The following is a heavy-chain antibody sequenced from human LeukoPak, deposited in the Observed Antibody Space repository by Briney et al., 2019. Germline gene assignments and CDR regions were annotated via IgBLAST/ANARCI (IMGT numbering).Heavy chain of an antibody. V-gene: IGHV3-7*03. CDR3: SRQLEE. Sequence: PGGSLRLSCAASGFIFNNYWMDWVRQTPGKGLEWVANIKYDGTTKYYVDSVKGRFTISRDSAKNSLYLQMNSLRAEDTAVYFCSRQLEEWGQGTLATVSS. CDR2: IKYDGTTK. J-gene: IGHJ4*02. CDR1: GFIFNNYW. D-gene: IGHD1-1*01.